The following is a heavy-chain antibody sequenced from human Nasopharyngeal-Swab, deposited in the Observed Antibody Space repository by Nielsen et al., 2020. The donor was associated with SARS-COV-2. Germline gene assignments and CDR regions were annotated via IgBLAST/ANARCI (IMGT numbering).Heavy chain of an antibody. CDR2: IYWDDDK. J-gene: IGHJ5*02. CDR1: GFSLSTSGVG. Sequence: SGPTLVKPTQTLTLTCTFSGFSLSTSGVGVGWIRQPPGKALEWLALIYWDDDKRYSPSLKSRLTITKDTSKNQVVFTMTNMDPVDTATYYCAHRPIAAAGTNWFDPWGQGTLVTVSS. D-gene: IGHD6-13*01. CDR3: AHRPIAAAGTNWFDP. V-gene: IGHV2-5*02.